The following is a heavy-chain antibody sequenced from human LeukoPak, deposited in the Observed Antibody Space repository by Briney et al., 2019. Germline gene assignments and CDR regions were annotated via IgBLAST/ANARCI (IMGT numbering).Heavy chain of an antibody. V-gene: IGHV7-4-1*02. CDR1: GYILTSYV. Sequence: ASVKVSCKASGYILTSYVLHWVRQAPGQGLEWMGWINTNTGNPTYAQGFTGRFVFSLDTSVSTAYLQISSLKADDTAMYYCARLHHSLYGDYAEATYFDYWGQGTLVTVSS. D-gene: IGHD4-17*01. CDR2: INTNTGNP. J-gene: IGHJ4*02. CDR3: ARLHHSLYGDYAEATYFDY.